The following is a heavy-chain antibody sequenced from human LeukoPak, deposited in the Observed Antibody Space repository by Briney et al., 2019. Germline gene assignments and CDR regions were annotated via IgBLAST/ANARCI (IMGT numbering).Heavy chain of an antibody. D-gene: IGHD5-18*01. V-gene: IGHV3-43*02. CDR1: GFTFDDYA. J-gene: IGHJ6*03. CDR2: ISGDGGST. CDR3: AKDMSSWIQLWSPDSFMDV. Sequence: GGSLRLSCAASGFTFDDYAMHWVRQAPGKGLEWVSLISGDGGSTYYADSVKGRFTIPRDNSKNSLYLQMNSLRTEDTALYYCAKDMSSWIQLWSPDSFMDVWGKGTTVTVSS.